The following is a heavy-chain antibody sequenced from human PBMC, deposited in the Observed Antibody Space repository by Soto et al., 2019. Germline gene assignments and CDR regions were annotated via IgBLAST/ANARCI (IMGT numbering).Heavy chain of an antibody. D-gene: IGHD1-26*01. CDR3: LSSHSVYLTRYRYSGCFDS. V-gene: IGHV3-11*01. CDR2: ISSSGSTI. Sequence: GGSLRLSCAASGFTFSDYYMSWIRQAPGKGLEWVSYISSSGSTIYYADSVKGRFTISRDNAKNSLYLQMNSLRAEDTAVYFCLSSHSVYLTRYRYSGCFDSWGQGTLVTVSS. CDR1: GFTFSDYY. J-gene: IGHJ4*02.